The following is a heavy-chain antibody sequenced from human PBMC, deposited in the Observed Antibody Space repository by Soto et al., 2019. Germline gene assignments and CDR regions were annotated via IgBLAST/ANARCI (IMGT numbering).Heavy chain of an antibody. D-gene: IGHD3-3*01. V-gene: IGHV1-2*02. CDR3: ATFWSGTYGMDV. Sequence: VASVKVSCKASGYTFTGHYMHWVRQAPGQGLEWMGWINPNSGGTNYAQKFQGRVTMTRDTSISTAYMELSRLRSDDTAVYYCATFWSGTYGMDVWGQGTTVTVSS. CDR1: GYTFTGHY. CDR2: INPNSGGT. J-gene: IGHJ6*02.